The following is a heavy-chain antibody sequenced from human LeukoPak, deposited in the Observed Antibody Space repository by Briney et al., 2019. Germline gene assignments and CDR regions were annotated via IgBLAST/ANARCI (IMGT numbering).Heavy chain of an antibody. D-gene: IGHD3-16*01. J-gene: IGHJ6*02. CDR3: ARHWGHNYYYGLGV. Sequence: SETLSLTCSVSSGSTRDKYYWGWIRQPPGKGLEWIASQYYGSHTYYTPSLESRVTISLDASRNQFSLQLRSVTAADTAVYYCARHWGHNYYYGLGVWGQGTSVIVAS. V-gene: IGHV4-39*01. CDR1: SGSTRDKYY. CDR2: QYYGSHT.